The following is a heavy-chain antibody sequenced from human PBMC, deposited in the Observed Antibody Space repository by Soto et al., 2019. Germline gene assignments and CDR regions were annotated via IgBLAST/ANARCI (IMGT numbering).Heavy chain of an antibody. V-gene: IGHV3-21*01. CDR2: ISRSSNNI. Sequence: PGGFLRLSCAASGGTFISYSMNWVRQATGKGLEWVSSISRSSNNIYYADSVKGRFTISRDNSKNTLYLQMNSLRAEDTAVYYCARPSSPRYCSGGSCFSAEYFQHWGQGTLVTVSS. CDR3: ARPSSPRYCSGGSCFSAEYFQH. D-gene: IGHD2-15*01. J-gene: IGHJ1*01. CDR1: GGTFISYS.